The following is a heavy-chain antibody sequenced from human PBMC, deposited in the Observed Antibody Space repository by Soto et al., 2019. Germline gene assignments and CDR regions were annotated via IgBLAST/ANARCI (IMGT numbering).Heavy chain of an antibody. CDR2: IYYSGSA. Sequence: QVQLQESGPGLVKPSQTLSLTCTVSGGSISSGGYYWSWIPQHPGKGLEWIGYIYYSGSAYYNPSLKSRVTISVDTSKNQFSLKLSSVTAADTAVYYCARENSGSYPLLDYYYYYMDVWGKGTTVTVSS. CDR3: ARENSGSYPLLDYYYYYMDV. CDR1: GGSISSGGYY. D-gene: IGHD3-10*01. J-gene: IGHJ6*03. V-gene: IGHV4-31*03.